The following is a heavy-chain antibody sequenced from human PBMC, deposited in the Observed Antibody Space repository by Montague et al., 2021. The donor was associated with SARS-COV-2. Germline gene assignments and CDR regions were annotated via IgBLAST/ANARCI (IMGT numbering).Heavy chain of an antibody. CDR1: GGSISSSSYY. CDR2: IYYSGST. CDR3: ARKVTVGYFDWVLYCFDY. Sequence: SETLSLTCTVSGGSISSSSYYWGWIRQPPGKGLEWIGSIYYSGSTYYNPSLKSRVTISVDTSKNQFSLKLSSVTAADTAVYYCARKVTVGYFDWVLYCFDYWGQGTPVTVSS. D-gene: IGHD3-9*01. J-gene: IGHJ4*02. V-gene: IGHV4-39*01.